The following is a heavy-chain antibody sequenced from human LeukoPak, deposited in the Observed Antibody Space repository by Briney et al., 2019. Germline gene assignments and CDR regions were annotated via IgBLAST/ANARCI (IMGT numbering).Heavy chain of an antibody. V-gene: IGHV3-23*01. Sequence: GGSLRLSCAASGFTFSNYAMNWVRQAPGKGLEWVSAIKGRFTISRDNSKNTLYLQMNNLRAEDTAIYYCAKDSLTSGGNWFDPWGQGTLVTVSS. J-gene: IGHJ5*02. CDR2: I. CDR1: GFTFSNYA. D-gene: IGHD3-10*01. CDR3: AKDSLTSGGNWFDP.